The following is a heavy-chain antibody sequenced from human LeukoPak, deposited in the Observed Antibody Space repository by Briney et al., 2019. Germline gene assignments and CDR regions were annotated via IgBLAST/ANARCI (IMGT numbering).Heavy chain of an antibody. V-gene: IGHV3-53*01. Sequence: GGSLRLSCAASGFTVSSNYMSWVRQAPGKGLEWVSVIYSGGSTYYADSVQGRVTISRDNSKSTLYIQMNSLRAEDPAVYYCVRAKPKNMVRGLIMRRESRYYFDYWGQGTLVTVSS. CDR3: VRAKPKNMVRGLIMRRESRYYFDY. D-gene: IGHD3-10*01. J-gene: IGHJ4*02. CDR1: GFTVSSNY. CDR2: IYSGGST.